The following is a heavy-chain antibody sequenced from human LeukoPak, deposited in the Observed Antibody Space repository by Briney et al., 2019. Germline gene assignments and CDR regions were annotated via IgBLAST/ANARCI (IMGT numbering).Heavy chain of an antibody. CDR1: GGSISGYF. Sequence: SETLSLTCTVSGGSISGYFWHWIRQPDGKVMGWIGRVHISETTIYNPSLKSRVTMSVDTSNNHFSLNLSSVTAADTAVYYCARLKFYDSTGYSPGHYMDVWGKGITVTVS. CDR3: ARLKFYDSTGYSPGHYMDV. D-gene: IGHD3-22*01. V-gene: IGHV4-4*07. J-gene: IGHJ6*03. CDR2: VHISETT.